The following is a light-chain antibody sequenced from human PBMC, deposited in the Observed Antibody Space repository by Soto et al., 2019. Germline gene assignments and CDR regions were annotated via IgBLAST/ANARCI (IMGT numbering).Light chain of an antibody. J-gene: IGKJ5*01. CDR2: GAS. CDR3: QQYGSAAWT. V-gene: IGKV3-20*01. CDR1: QSVGSSH. Sequence: ELELTQKQGKSVVSAGRVDPRDRSTSQSVGSSHLAWYQQKPGQAPSLLMYGASSRATGIPDRFSGSEYGTAYDLGLRTLEPEEIAVYFYQQYGSAAWTVGQGTRVE.